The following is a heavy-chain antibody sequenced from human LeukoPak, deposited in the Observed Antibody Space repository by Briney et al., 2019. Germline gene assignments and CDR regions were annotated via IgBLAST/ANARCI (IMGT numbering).Heavy chain of an antibody. V-gene: IGHV4-39*01. CDR2: IYYSGST. CDR3: ASYSSGWYEDL. Sequence: SETLSLTCTVSGGSISSSSYYWGWIRQPPGKGLEWIGSIYYSGSTYYNPSLKSRVTISVDTSKNQFSLKLSSATAADTAVYYGASYSSGWYEDLWGQGTLVTVSS. CDR1: GGSISSSSYY. J-gene: IGHJ5*02. D-gene: IGHD6-19*01.